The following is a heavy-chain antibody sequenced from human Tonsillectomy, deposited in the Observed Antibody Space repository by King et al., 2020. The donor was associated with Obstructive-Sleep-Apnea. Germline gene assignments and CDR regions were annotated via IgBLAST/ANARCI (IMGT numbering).Heavy chain of an antibody. CDR2: IIPIFGTT. CDR1: GGTFSSYA. Sequence: VQLVESGAEVKKPGSSVKVSCEASGGTFSSYAVNWIRQAPGQGLEWMGGIIPIFGTTTNAQKFQGRVTFTADESSNTAYMELSSLRSEDTAIYYCARGRGGRTFESYGDYIDYWGQGTLVTVSS. V-gene: IGHV1-69*01. J-gene: IGHJ4*02. D-gene: IGHD4-17*01. CDR3: ARGRGGRTFESYGDYIDY.